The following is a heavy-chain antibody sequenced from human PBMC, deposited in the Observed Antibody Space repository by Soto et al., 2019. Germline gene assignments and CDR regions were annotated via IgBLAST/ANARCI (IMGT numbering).Heavy chain of an antibody. D-gene: IGHD5-12*01. Sequence: QVQLQESGPGLVKPSETLSLMCTVSGGSISSYYWSWIRQPPGKGLEWIGYIYYSGSTNYNPSLKSRVTXXVXTSXNQFSLKLSSVTAADTAVYYCARERRDGYKHYFDYWGQGTLVTVSS. CDR3: ARERRDGYKHYFDY. CDR1: GGSISSYY. CDR2: IYYSGST. J-gene: IGHJ4*02. V-gene: IGHV4-59*01.